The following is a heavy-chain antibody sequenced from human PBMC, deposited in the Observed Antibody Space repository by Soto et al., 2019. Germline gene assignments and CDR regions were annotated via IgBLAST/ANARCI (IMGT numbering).Heavy chain of an antibody. CDR2: IVVGSGNT. D-gene: IGHD5-18*01. CDR3: AADAGRGNEDTAMAVDY. CDR1: GFTFTGSA. J-gene: IGHJ4*02. V-gene: IGHV1-58*01. Sequence: QMQLVQSGPEVKKPGTSVKVSCKASGFTFTGSAVQWVRQARGQRLEWIGWIVVGSGNTNYAQKFQERVTITRDMSTSTAYMELSSLRSEDTAVYYCAADAGRGNEDTAMAVDYWGQGTLVTVSS.